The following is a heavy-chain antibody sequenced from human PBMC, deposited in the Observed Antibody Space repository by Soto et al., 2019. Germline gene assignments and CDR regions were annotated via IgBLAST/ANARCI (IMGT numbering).Heavy chain of an antibody. CDR3: TTGSVEGV. CDR2: IKRKSDGEKT. J-gene: IGHJ6*02. CDR1: GFSFSNAW. V-gene: IGHV3-15*07. Sequence: EVQLVESGGGLVKPGGSLRLSSAASGFSFSNAWMNWVRQATGKGLEWVGRIKRKSDGEKTDYAAPVKGRFTISRDDSKNTLSLQMISVKADYTAVYYCTTGSVEGVWGQGTRVTVSS.